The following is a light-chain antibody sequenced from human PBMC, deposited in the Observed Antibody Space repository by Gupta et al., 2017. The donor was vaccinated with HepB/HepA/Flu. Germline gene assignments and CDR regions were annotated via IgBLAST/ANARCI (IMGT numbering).Light chain of an antibody. CDR3: AAWGDSLSGPWV. V-gene: IGLV1-47*01. J-gene: IGLJ3*02. CDR1: RSNIGSNY. Sequence: SVLPPPPSGSGTHRQKVNMTSSGSRSNIGSNYVCLYQQLPGTAPKHLIYWHNHQPPGVPDRFSGSKSGTSASLAIIGLRSEDEADYYCAAWGDSLSGPWVFGGGTKLTVL. CDR2: WHN.